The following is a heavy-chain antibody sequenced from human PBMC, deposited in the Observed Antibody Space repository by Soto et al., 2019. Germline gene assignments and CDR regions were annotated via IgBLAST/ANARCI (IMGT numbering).Heavy chain of an antibody. J-gene: IGHJ4*02. Sequence: EVQLVETGGGLIQPGGSLRLSCAASGFTVSSNYMSWVHQAPGKGLEWVSVIYSGGSTYYADSVKGRFTISRDNSKNTLYLQMNSLRAEDTAVYYCASQYSSGWYLFDYWGQGNLVTVSS. CDR3: ASQYSSGWYLFDY. CDR1: GFTVSSNY. CDR2: IYSGGST. D-gene: IGHD6-19*01. V-gene: IGHV3-53*02.